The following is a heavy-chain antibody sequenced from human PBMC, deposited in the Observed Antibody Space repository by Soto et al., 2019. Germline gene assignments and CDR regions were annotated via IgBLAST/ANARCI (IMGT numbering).Heavy chain of an antibody. D-gene: IGHD3-3*01. CDR2: IWTSGSA. Sequence: SETLSLTCSVSGGSISDYYWNWIRQPAEKGLEWIGRIWTSGSANYNPSLKSRVTMSADTSKNQFSLKLTSVTAADSAMYYCARDHPTYYDFWSGDKFEYWGKGIMVT. J-gene: IGHJ4*02. CDR3: ARDHPTYYDFWSGDKFEY. V-gene: IGHV4-4*07. CDR1: GGSISDYY.